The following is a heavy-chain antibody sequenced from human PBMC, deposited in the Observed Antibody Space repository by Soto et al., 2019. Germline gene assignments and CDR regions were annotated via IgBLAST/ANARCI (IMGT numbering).Heavy chain of an antibody. CDR1: GFMFSAYW. V-gene: IGHV3-7*01. D-gene: IGHD2-21*01. CDR3: VIEDWHRFDS. J-gene: IGHJ4*02. Sequence: EVQLVESGGRLVQPGGSLRLSCAASGFMFSAYWMSWVRQDPGKGLEWVATISGGASDKFYVDSEKGRFTISRDDSKNTLYLQMNSLRDEDTAVYYCVIEDWHRFDSWGQGTLVTVSS. CDR2: ISGGASDK.